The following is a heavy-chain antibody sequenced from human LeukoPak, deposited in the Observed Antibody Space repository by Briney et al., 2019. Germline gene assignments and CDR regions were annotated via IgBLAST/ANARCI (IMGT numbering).Heavy chain of an antibody. D-gene: IGHD3-3*01. J-gene: IGHJ6*03. Sequence: SVKVSCKASGYTFTGYYMHWVRQAPGQGLEWMGGIIPVSNNANAARRVTVTADKSTNTVYMELTYLTSEDTAVYYCASQTQFVQRLFIPHYMDVWGKGTTVTVSS. V-gene: IGHV1-69*06. CDR1: GYTFTGYY. CDR2: IIPVSNNA. CDR3: ASQTQFVQRLFIPHYMDV.